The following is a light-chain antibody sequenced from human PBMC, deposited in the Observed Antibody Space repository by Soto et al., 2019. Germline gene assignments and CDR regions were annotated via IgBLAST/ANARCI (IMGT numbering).Light chain of an antibody. J-gene: IGLJ1*01. CDR1: SNDVGY. CDR3: CSFAATNYILV. V-gene: IGLV2-11*01. CDR2: DVT. Sequence: QSALTQPRSVSGSPGQSFTISCTGTSNDVGYLSCYQHHPGRAPKLIVYDVTKGHSGVPGRFSPCNYVNTASLTISGLQAADEDDYYCCSFAATNYILVFGPGTKVTVL.